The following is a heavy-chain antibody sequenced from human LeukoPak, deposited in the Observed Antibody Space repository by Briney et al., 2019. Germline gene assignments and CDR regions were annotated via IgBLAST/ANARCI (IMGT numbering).Heavy chain of an antibody. D-gene: IGHD3-10*01. CDR2: IYTGGTI. CDR1: GFSVNNNY. J-gene: IGHJ4*02. Sequence: GGSLRLSCAASGFSVNNNYMTWVRQAPGKGPEWVSLIYTGGTIYYADSVKGRFTISRDNSKNTLYLQMNSLTAEDTAVYYCALLWYGELPQVDYWGQGTLVTVSS. CDR3: ALLWYGELPQVDY. V-gene: IGHV3-53*01.